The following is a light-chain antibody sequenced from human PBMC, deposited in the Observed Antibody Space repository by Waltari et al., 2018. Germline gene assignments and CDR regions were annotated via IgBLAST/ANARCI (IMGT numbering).Light chain of an antibody. CDR1: SGSVASTSH. V-gene: IGLV8-61*01. CDR3: SLYMGSGIWV. CDR2: KGY. Sequence: QTVVTQEPSLSVSPGGTVTLTCALSSGSVASTSHATWYQQTPGQPPRTLIYKGYSRSSGVPDRFSGSIFGNKAVLTITGAQADDECDYYCSLYMGSGIWVFGGGTKLTVL. J-gene: IGLJ3*02.